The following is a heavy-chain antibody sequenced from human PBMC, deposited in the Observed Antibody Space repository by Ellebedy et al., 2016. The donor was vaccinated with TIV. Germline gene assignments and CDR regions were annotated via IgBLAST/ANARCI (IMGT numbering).Heavy chain of an antibody. J-gene: IGHJ4*02. CDR2: INPNSGGT. CDR3: ARVRFSALYYFDY. CDR1: GYSFTGYY. V-gene: IGHV1-2*02. D-gene: IGHD3-3*01. Sequence: AASVKVSCKASGYSFTGYYVHWVRQAPGQGLEWMGWINPNSGGTNYAQKFQGRVTMTRDTSISTAYMELSRLRSDDTAVYYCARVRFSALYYFDYWGQGTLVTVSS.